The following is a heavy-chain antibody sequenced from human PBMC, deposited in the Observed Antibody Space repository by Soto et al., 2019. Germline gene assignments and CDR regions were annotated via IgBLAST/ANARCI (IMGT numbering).Heavy chain of an antibody. CDR2: ISSSSSYT. D-gene: IGHD6-13*01. CDR1: GFTFSDYY. CDR3: ARDEGSSWYPPTGWFDP. J-gene: IGHJ5*02. Sequence: GGSLRLSCAASGFTFSDYYMSWIRQAPGKGLEWVSYISSSSSYTNYADSVKGRFTISRDNAKNSLYLQMNSLRAEDTAVYYCARDEGSSWYPPTGWFDPWGQGTLVTVSS. V-gene: IGHV3-11*06.